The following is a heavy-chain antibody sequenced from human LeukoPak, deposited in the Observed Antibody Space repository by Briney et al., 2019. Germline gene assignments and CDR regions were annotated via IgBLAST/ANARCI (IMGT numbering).Heavy chain of an antibody. CDR2: IYYSGST. Sequence: SETLSLTCTVSGGSISSSSYYWGWIRQPPGKGLEWIGSIYYSGSTYYNPSLKSRVTISVDTSKNQFSLKLSSVTAADTAVYYCPRGIELDWVDPWGQGTLVTVSS. CDR1: GGSISSSSYY. V-gene: IGHV4-39*01. J-gene: IGHJ5*02. CDR3: PRGIELDWVDP. D-gene: IGHD5-12*01.